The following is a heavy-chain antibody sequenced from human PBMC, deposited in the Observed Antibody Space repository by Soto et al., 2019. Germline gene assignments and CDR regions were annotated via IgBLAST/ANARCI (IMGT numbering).Heavy chain of an antibody. Sequence: QVQLVQSGAEVKKPGASVKVSCKASGYTFISYDINWVRQATGQGLEWMGWMNPNTGDTGYAQKFQGRVTMTRNTSINTANLELSSLRSDDTAVYCCARGDGYIFDYWGQGTLVTVAS. D-gene: IGHD5-12*01. CDR1: GYTFISYD. CDR2: MNPNTGDT. CDR3: ARGDGYIFDY. V-gene: IGHV1-8*01. J-gene: IGHJ4*02.